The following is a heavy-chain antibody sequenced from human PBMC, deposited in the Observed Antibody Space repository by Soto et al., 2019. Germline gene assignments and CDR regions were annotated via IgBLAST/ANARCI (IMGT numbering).Heavy chain of an antibody. J-gene: IGHJ5*02. CDR2: IYHDGTT. CDR1: CYSISSGYY. V-gene: IGHV4-38-2*01. Sequence: PSETLSLTCVVSCYSISSGYYWGWIRQPPGKGLEWIGTIYHDGTTYYNPSLKSRVTISVDTSKNQFSLKVNSLAAADTAVYFCARGEYNDYHGYVDPWGQGNLATVSS. CDR3: ARGEYNDYHGYVDP. D-gene: IGHD3-10*01.